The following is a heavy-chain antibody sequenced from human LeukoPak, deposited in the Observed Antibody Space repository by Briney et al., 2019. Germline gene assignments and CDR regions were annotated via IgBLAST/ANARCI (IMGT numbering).Heavy chain of an antibody. CDR1: GGSISSYY. Sequence: SETLSLTCTVSGGSISSYYWSWIRQPPGKGLEWIGYIYYSGSTNYNPSLKSRVTISVDTSKNQFSLKLSSVTAADTAVYYCARAGVLLWFGELSMNYYGMDVWGQGTTVTVSS. D-gene: IGHD3-10*01. J-gene: IGHJ6*02. V-gene: IGHV4-59*01. CDR3: ARAGVLLWFGELSMNYYGMDV. CDR2: IYYSGST.